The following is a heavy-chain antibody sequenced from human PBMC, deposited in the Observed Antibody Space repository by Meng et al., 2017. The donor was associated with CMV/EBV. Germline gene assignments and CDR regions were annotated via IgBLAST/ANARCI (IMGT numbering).Heavy chain of an antibody. Sequence: GGSLRLSCAASGFTFSSYGMHWVRQAPGKGLGWVAFIRYDGSNKYYADSVKGRFTISRDNSKNTLYLQMNSLRAEATAVYYCAREKGWGADTTSFDYWGQGTLVTVSS. CDR2: IRYDGSNK. V-gene: IGHV3-30*02. CDR3: AREKGWGADTTSFDY. J-gene: IGHJ4*02. D-gene: IGHD6-19*01. CDR1: GFTFSSYG.